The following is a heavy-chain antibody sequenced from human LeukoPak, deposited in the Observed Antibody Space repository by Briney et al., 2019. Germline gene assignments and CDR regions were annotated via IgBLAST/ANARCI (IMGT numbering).Heavy chain of an antibody. CDR3: AKGLYSSSYPYYFDY. CDR2: ISGSGGNT. D-gene: IGHD3-22*01. Sequence: GGSLRLSCAASGFTFSSYAMSWVRQAPGEGLEWVSAISGSGGNTYYTDSVKGRSTISRDNSKNTLYLQMNSLRPEDTAVYYCAKGLYSSSYPYYFDYWGQGTLVTVSS. CDR1: GFTFSSYA. V-gene: IGHV3-23*01. J-gene: IGHJ4*02.